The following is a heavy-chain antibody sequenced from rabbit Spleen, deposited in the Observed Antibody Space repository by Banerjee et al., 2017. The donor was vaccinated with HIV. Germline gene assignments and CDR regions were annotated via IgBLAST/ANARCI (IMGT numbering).Heavy chain of an antibody. V-gene: IGHV1S45*01. J-gene: IGHJ4*01. Sequence: QEQLVEYGGDLVQPEGSPTLTCTASGFSVSSGYDMTWVRQAPGKRPEWIGCIRGVNSGDIWYANWATGRFTISKTSSTTVTLQMTSLTAAHTATYFCARMPYGGGNGYYLSVWGPGTLVTVS. CDR2: IRGVNSGDI. CDR3: ARMPYGGGNGYYLSV. CDR1: GFSVSSGYD. D-gene: IGHD1-1*01.